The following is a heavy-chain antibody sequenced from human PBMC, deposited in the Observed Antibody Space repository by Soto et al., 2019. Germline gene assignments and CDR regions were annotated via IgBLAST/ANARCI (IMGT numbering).Heavy chain of an antibody. J-gene: IGHJ4*02. D-gene: IGHD3-3*01. CDR3: ARGSASVLPYFCRPTGYYFDY. V-gene: IGHV3-53*04. CDR2: IYSGGST. Sequence: EVQLVESGGGLVQPGGSLRLSCAASGFTVSSNYMSWVRQAPGKGLEWVSVIYSGGSTYYADSVKGRFTISRHNSKNPFELQKNRLGGEDPGGYYRARGSASVLPYFCRPTGYYFDYWGQGTLVTVSS. CDR1: GFTVSSNY.